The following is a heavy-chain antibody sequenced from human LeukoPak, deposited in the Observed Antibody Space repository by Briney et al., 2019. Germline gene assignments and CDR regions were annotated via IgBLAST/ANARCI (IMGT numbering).Heavy chain of an antibody. CDR3: AKMRGMPREAYHFDR. J-gene: IGHJ4*02. CDR2: VGSGGTR. Sequence: PGGSLRLSCAASGFNFNIYTMSWVRQAQGKGLEWFSAVGSGGTRYYADSVKGRFTISRDSSANTVSLQMDSLRADDTAMYYCAKMRGMPREAYHFDRWGQGTLVAVSS. D-gene: IGHD1-26*01. V-gene: IGHV3-23*01. CDR1: GFNFNIYT.